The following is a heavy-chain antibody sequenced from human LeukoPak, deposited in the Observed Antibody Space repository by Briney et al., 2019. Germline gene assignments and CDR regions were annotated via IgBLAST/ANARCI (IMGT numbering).Heavy chain of an antibody. CDR3: AIHLGTSNENYYAEYFQY. CDR1: GFPFSSYA. CDR2: ISGSGGST. V-gene: IGHV3-23*01. J-gene: IGHJ1*01. Sequence: PSGGSLRLSCAASGFPFSSYAMSWVRQAPGKGLEWVSAISGSGGSTYHADSVKGRLTISRDNSKNTLYLQMKSLRGDDTAVYYCAIHLGTSNENYYAEYFQYWGQGTLVTVSS. D-gene: IGHD1-26*01.